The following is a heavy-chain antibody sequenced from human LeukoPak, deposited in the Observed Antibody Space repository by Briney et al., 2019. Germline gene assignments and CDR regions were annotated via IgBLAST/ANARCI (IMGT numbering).Heavy chain of an antibody. CDR3: AREAFLELGAFDI. D-gene: IGHD3-3*02. V-gene: IGHV3-74*01. CDR2: INPDGSTT. Sequence: GGSLRLSCAASGFTFNRYWIHWVRQAPGKGLEWVSRINPDGSTTTYADSVKGRFTISRDNSKNTLYLQMNSLRAEDTAVYYCAREAFLELGAFDIWGQGTMVTVSS. J-gene: IGHJ3*02. CDR1: GFTFNRYW.